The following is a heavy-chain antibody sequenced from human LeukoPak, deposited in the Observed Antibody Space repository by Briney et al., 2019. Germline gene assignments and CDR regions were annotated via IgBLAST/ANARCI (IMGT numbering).Heavy chain of an antibody. V-gene: IGHV4-39*02. CDR2: IFYSGKT. D-gene: IGHD2-2*03. CDR3: ARLWIVATWFDA. CDR1: NGSMTSDSYY. J-gene: IGHJ5*02. Sequence: SETLSLTCTVSNGSMTSDSYYWAWVRQPPGKGLEWIGTIFYSGKTYYSASLKSRVTVSLDASKKNFSLRLSAVTAADTAVYYCARLWIVATWFDAWGQGALVTVSS.